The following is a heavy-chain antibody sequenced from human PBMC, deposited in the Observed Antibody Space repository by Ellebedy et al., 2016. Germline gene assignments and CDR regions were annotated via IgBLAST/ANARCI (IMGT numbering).Heavy chain of an antibody. J-gene: IGHJ4*01. CDR2: ISAGSDTT. D-gene: IGHD4-17*01. V-gene: IGHV3-23*01. CDR3: RQGHYADL. Sequence: GGSLRLSXTASGLNFTTFSMSWVRQAPGKGLEWVSTISAGSDTTRLADSVKGRFTISRDSSKNSVYLRMNNLRVEDTAVYYCRQGHYADLWGQGTLVTVSS. CDR1: GLNFTTFS.